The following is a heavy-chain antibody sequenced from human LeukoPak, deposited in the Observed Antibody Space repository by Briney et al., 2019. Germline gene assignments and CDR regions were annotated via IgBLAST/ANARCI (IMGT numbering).Heavy chain of an antibody. CDR1: GFTFSSYW. J-gene: IGHJ4*02. CDR3: ARGGWGTAIDY. Sequence: GGSLRLSCAASGFTFSSYWMHWVRQAPGKGLVWVSYISGDGSSTTYADSVKGQFTISRDNAKNTLDLQMNSLRAEDTAVYYCARGGWGTAIDYWAQGTLVTVSS. D-gene: IGHD1-7*01. CDR2: ISGDGSST. V-gene: IGHV3-74*01.